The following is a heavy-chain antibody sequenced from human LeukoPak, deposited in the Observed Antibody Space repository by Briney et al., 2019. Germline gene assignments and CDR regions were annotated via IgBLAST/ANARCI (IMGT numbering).Heavy chain of an antibody. V-gene: IGHV1-46*01. CDR3: AREGIVVVPAADNYYYYMDV. D-gene: IGHD2-2*01. Sequence: GASVKVSCKASGYTFTSYYMHWVRQAPGQGLEWMGIINPSGGSTSYAQKFQGRVTMTRDMSTSTVYMELSSLRSEDTAVYYCAREGIVVVPAADNYYYYMDVWGKGTTVTISS. CDR2: INPSGGST. CDR1: GYTFTSYY. J-gene: IGHJ6*03.